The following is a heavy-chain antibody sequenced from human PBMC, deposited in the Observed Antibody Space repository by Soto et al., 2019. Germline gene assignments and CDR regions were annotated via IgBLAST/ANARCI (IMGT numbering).Heavy chain of an antibody. J-gene: IGHJ3*02. CDR1: GFTFSSYA. CDR3: VKYEYCSGGSCYPHAFDI. Sequence: GGSLRLSCSASGFTFSSYAMHWVRQAPGKGLEYVSAISSNGGSTYYADSVKGRFTISRDNSKNTLYLQMSSLRAEDTAVYYCVKYEYCSGGSCYPHAFDIWGQGTMVTVSS. D-gene: IGHD2-15*01. V-gene: IGHV3-64D*08. CDR2: ISSNGGST.